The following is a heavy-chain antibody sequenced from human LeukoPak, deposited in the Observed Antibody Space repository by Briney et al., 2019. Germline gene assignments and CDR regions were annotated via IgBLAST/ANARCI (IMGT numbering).Heavy chain of an antibody. CDR2: ISGSGTST. CDR3: TKRPVVVITTPYFDY. J-gene: IGHJ4*02. CDR1: GFTFSSYA. D-gene: IGHD3-22*01. Sequence: GGSLRLSCAASGFTFSSYAMSWVRQAPGKGLEGGSSISGSGTSTYYADSVKGRFTISRDNSKNTLFLQMNSLRAEDTAVYYCTKRPVVVITTPYFDYWGQGTLVTVSS. V-gene: IGHV3-23*01.